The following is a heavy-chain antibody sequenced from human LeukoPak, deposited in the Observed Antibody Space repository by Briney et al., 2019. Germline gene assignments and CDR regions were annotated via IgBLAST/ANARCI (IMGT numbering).Heavy chain of an antibody. CDR1: GFTFRSYG. CDR3: TRVEETATTAAIIRKYSYYYYYMDV. D-gene: IGHD4-11*01. V-gene: IGHV3-7*01. CDR2: IKQGGSEK. Sequence: GGSLRLSCAASGFTFRSYGMNWVRQAPGKGLEWVANIKQGGSEKHYVDSVKGRFTIARDNTKNSLYLQMSSLRAEDTAVYYCTRVEETATTAAIIRKYSYYYYYMDVWGKGTTVTISS. J-gene: IGHJ6*03.